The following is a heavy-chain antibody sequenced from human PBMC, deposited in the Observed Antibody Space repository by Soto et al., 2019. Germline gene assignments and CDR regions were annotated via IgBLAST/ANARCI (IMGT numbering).Heavy chain of an antibody. CDR1: GFTFSSYS. J-gene: IGHJ3*02. D-gene: IGHD6-6*01. CDR2: ISSSSTI. CDR3: ARDRHSSSSDAFDI. V-gene: IGHV3-48*04. Sequence: GGSLRLSCAASGFTFSSYSMNWVRQAPGKGLEWVSYISSSSTIYYADSVKGRFTISRDNAKNSLYLQMNSLRAEDTAVYYCARDRHSSSSDAFDIWGQGTMVTVSS.